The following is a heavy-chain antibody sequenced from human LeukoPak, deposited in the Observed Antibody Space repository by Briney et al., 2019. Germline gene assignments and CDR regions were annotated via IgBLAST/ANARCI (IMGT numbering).Heavy chain of an antibody. J-gene: IGHJ6*03. CDR2: IYTRGGT. D-gene: IGHD6-13*01. V-gene: IGHV3-66*01. CDR1: GFTVSGTY. CDR3: VKGSGIAGRHGYYYYLTS. Sequence: GGSLRLSCAASGFTVSGTYMAWVRQAPGKGLDWVSVIYTRGGTYDAASVKGRFTISRDTSKNTLDLQMNSLRLEDTAVYYCVKGSGIAGRHGYYYYLTSGATGPRSPSP.